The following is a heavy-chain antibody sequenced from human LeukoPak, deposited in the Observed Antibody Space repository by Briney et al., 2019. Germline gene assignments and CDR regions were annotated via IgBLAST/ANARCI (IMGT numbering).Heavy chain of an antibody. CDR2: INPNSGGT. CDR3: ARVSYCTIGVCQNYDY. J-gene: IGHJ4*02. Sequence: ASVKVSCKASGYTFTGHYIHWVRQAPGQGLEWMGWINPNSGGTRYAQKFQGRVTVTRDTSISTAYMELSRLTSDDTAAYYCARVSYCTIGVCQNYDYWGQGTLVTVSS. D-gene: IGHD2-8*01. V-gene: IGHV1-2*02. CDR1: GYTFTGHY.